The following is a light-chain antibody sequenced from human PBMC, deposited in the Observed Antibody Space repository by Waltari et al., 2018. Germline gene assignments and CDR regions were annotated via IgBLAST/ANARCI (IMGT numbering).Light chain of an antibody. CDR3: QSYYAYDVI. Sequence: NFMLTQPHSVSESAGKMVIISCTGSSDNIANNYVQWYQHRPGSAPVTLIYEDNQRASGVPDRFSGSIDSSSNSASLTISGLRTEDEAYYFCQSYYAYDVIFGGGTKLTVL. V-gene: IGLV6-57*02. CDR1: SDNIANNY. CDR2: EDN. J-gene: IGLJ2*01.